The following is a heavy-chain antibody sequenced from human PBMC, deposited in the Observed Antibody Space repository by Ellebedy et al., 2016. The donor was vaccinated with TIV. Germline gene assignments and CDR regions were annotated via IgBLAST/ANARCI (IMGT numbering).Heavy chain of an antibody. V-gene: IGHV1-18*01. CDR2: ISAYNGNT. CDR1: DYTFTSYG. D-gene: IGHD2-2*01. CDR3: ARDRALYCSSTSCHAAYNWFDP. J-gene: IGHJ5*02. Sequence: ASVKVSCXASDYTFTSYGISWVRQAPGQGLEWMGWISAYNGNTNYAQKLQGRVTMTTDTSTSTAYMELRSLRSDDTAVYYCARDRALYCSSTSCHAAYNWFDPWGQGTLVTVSS.